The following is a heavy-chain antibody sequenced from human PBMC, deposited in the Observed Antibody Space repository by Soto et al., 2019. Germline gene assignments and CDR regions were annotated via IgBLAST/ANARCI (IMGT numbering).Heavy chain of an antibody. J-gene: IGHJ3*02. CDR1: GFTFSNLW. D-gene: IGHD1-1*01. CDR2: IKQDGSEK. CDR3: ARNLQNAFDI. V-gene: IGHV3-7*01. Sequence: PGGSLRLSCAASGFTFSNLWMSWVRQAPGKGLEWVANIKQDGSEKYFMDSVKGRFTISRDNDKNSLYLQMNSLRAEDTAVYYCARNLQNAFDIWGQGTMVTVSS.